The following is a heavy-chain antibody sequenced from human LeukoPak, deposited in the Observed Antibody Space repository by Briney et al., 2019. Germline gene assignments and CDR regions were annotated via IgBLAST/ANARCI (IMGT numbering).Heavy chain of an antibody. CDR3: ARDPIAAAGPEYWIDP. Sequence: GASVKVSCKASGYTFTSYGISWVRQAPGQGLEWMGWISAYNGNTNYAQKLQGRVTMTTDTSTSTAYMELRSLRSDDTAVYYCARDPIAAAGPEYWIDPWGQGTLVTVSS. CDR1: GYTFTSYG. V-gene: IGHV1-18*01. J-gene: IGHJ5*02. D-gene: IGHD6-13*01. CDR2: ISAYNGNT.